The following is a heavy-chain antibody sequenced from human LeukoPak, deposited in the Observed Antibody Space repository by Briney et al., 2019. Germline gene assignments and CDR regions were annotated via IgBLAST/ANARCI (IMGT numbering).Heavy chain of an antibody. V-gene: IGHV4-59*01. CDR3: ARGGAVAGIYYYGMDV. CDR2: IYYSGST. D-gene: IGHD6-19*01. J-gene: IGHJ6*02. Sequence: SETLSLTCTVSGGSISSYYWSWIRQPPGKGLEWIGYIYYSGSTNYNPSLKSRVTISVDTSKNQFSLKLSSVTAADTAVYYCARGGAVAGIYYYGMDVWGQGTTATVSS. CDR1: GGSISSYY.